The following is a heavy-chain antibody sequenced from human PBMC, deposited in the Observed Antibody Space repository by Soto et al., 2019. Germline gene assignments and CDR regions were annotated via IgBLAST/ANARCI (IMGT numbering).Heavy chain of an antibody. CDR2: MNPNSGNT. V-gene: IGHV1-8*01. J-gene: IGHJ6*02. D-gene: IGHD3-22*01. CDR1: GYTFTSYD. Sequence: QVQLVQSGAEVKKPGASVKVSCKASGYTFTSYDINWVRQATGQGLEWMGWMNPNSGNTGYAQKFQGRVTMTRNTSISTAYMELSSLRSDDTAVYYCARVTYYYDSSVYYYYGMDVWGQGTTVTVSS. CDR3: ARVTYYYDSSVYYYYGMDV.